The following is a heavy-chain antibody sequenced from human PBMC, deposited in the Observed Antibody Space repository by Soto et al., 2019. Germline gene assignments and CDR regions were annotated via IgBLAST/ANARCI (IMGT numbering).Heavy chain of an antibody. D-gene: IGHD1-26*01. CDR2: INYSGNT. CDR3: ARHHVRGRTIAGAAEF. CDR1: GGSLSGYY. J-gene: IGHJ4*02. Sequence: SETLSLTCAVYGGSLSGYYWSWIRQPPGKALEWIGEINYSGNTNYNPSPKSRVTISVDTSKNQLFLNLTSVTAADTAMYYCARHHVRGRTIAGAAEFWGQGTLVTVSS. V-gene: IGHV4-34*01.